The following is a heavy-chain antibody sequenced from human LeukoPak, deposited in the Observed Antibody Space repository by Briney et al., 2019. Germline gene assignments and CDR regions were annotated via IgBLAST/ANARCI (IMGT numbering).Heavy chain of an antibody. CDR1: GGSISSGGYY. J-gene: IGHJ3*02. CDR2: IYYSGST. V-gene: IGHV4-31*03. CDR3: ASGRYCSSTSCYLPHAFDI. D-gene: IGHD2-2*01. Sequence: SETLSLTCTVSGGSISSGGYYWSWIRQHPGKGLEWIGYIYYSGSTYYNPSLKSRVTISVDTSKNQFSLKLSSVTAADTAVYYCASGRYCSSTSCYLPHAFDIWGQGTMVTVSS.